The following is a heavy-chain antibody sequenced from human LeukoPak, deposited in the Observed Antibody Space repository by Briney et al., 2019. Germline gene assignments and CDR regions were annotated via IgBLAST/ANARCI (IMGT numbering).Heavy chain of an antibody. Sequence: GGSLRLSCAASRFTVSSNYMGWVRQAPGKGLEWVSVIYSGGSTYYADSVKGRFTISRDNSKNTLYFQMNSLRAEDTAVYYCARGEKVRGFFVWGKGTTVTISS. D-gene: IGHD3-10*01. J-gene: IGHJ6*04. CDR2: IYSGGST. CDR1: RFTVSSNY. CDR3: ARGEKVRGFFV. V-gene: IGHV3-53*01.